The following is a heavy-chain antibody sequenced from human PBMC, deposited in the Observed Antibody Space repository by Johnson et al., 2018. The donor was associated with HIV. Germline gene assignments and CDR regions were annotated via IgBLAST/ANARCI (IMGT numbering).Heavy chain of an antibody. J-gene: IGHJ3*02. CDR3: AKDTYSHRLTVTESGFEI. CDR2: ISWNSGSI. CDR1: GFTFDDYA. Sequence: VQLVESGGGLVQPGRSLRLSCAASGFTFDDYAMHWVRQAPGKGLEWVSGISWNSGSIAYADSVKGRFTISRDNAKNSLYVQMNSLRAEDTAVYYCAKDTYSHRLTVTESGFEIWGHGTMVTVSS. D-gene: IGHD4-11*01. V-gene: IGHV3-9*01.